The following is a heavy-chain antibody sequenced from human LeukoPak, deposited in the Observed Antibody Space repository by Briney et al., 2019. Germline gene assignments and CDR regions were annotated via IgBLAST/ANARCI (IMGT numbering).Heavy chain of an antibody. Sequence: ARGSLRLSCAASGFTFSSYEMNWVRQAPGKGLEWVSYISSSGSTIYYADSVKGRFTISRDNAKNSLYLQMNSLRAEDTAVYYCARSGGSLDYWGQGTLVTVSS. CDR1: GFTFSSYE. CDR2: ISSSGSTI. D-gene: IGHD3-10*01. CDR3: ARSGGSLDY. J-gene: IGHJ4*02. V-gene: IGHV3-48*03.